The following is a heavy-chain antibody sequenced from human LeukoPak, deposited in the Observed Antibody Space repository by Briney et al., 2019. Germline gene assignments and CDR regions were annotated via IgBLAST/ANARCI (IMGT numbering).Heavy chain of an antibody. Sequence: GGSLRLSCVASGFTFSRYAMSWVRQAPGKGLEWVSAISGSGANTYYADSVKGRFAASRDNSKDTLYLQMRSLRAEDTAVYYCARGRSGYGPFDAFDIWGHGTWVTVSS. CDR2: ISGSGANT. J-gene: IGHJ3*02. CDR1: GFTFSRYA. CDR3: ARGRSGYGPFDAFDI. V-gene: IGHV3-23*01. D-gene: IGHD3-22*01.